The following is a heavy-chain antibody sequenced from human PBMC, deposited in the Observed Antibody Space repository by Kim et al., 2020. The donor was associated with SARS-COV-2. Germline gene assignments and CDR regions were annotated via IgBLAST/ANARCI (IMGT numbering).Heavy chain of an antibody. Sequence: ASVKVSCKASGYNFINYGISWVRQAPGQGLEWLGWISPRHDYTHYSQKFQNRVTMTAETSPTTAYMELRNLRYDDTAVYYCSRTEHRRSYDWLSHSGYYAMDVWGQGTTVIVSS. V-gene: IGHV1-18*01. CDR2: ISPRHDYT. D-gene: IGHD3-9*01. CDR1: GYNFINYG. CDR3: SRTEHRRSYDWLSHSGYYAMDV. J-gene: IGHJ6*02.